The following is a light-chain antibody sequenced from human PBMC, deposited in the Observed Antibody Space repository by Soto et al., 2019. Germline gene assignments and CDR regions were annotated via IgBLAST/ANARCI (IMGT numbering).Light chain of an antibody. CDR3: QQLNSYPLT. J-gene: IGKJ4*01. V-gene: IGKV1-9*01. CDR2: AAS. Sequence: IQFTQSPSFLSASVGDRVTITYRASQGISSTYLAWYQQTPGKAPKILIYAASTLQSGVPSRFSGRGSGTDFTLTISSLQPEDFATYYCQQLNSYPLTFGGGTKVDIK. CDR1: QGISSTY.